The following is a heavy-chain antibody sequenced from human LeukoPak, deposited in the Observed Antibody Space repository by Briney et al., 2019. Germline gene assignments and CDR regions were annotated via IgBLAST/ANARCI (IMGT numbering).Heavy chain of an antibody. CDR1: GFTFSSYG. D-gene: IGHD4-17*01. CDR2: IWYDGSNK. J-gene: IGHJ6*02. Sequence: GRSLRLSCAASGFTFSSYGMHWVRQAPGKGLEWVAVIWYDGSNKYYADSVKGRFTISRDNSKNTLYLQMNSLRAEDTAVYYCAREDYGDYVVDYWGQGTTVTVSS. V-gene: IGHV3-33*01. CDR3: AREDYGDYVVDY.